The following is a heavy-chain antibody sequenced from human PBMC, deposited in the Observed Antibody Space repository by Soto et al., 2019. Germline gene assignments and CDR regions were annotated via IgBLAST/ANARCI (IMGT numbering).Heavy chain of an antibody. CDR1: GFTFSSYG. CDR2: ISYDGSNK. Sequence: QVQLVESGGGVVQPGRSLRLSCAASGFTFSSYGMHWVRQAPGKGLEWVAVISYDGSNKYYADSVKGRFTISRDNSKNTLYLQMNSLRAEDTAVYYCVKDKRQLVGVFDYWGQGTLVTVSS. CDR3: VKDKRQLVGVFDY. D-gene: IGHD6-6*01. V-gene: IGHV3-30*18. J-gene: IGHJ4*02.